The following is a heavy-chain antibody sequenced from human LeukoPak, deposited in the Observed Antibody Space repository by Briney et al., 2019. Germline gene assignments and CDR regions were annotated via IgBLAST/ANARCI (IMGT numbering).Heavy chain of an antibody. CDR2: ISYDGSSK. CDR1: GFTFSSYA. CDR3: ARDAHY. V-gene: IGHV3-30*04. Sequence: GGSLRLSCAASGFTFSSYAMHWVRQAPGKGLEWVAVISYDGSSKYFADSVKGRFTISRDNSKNTLYLQMNSLRAEDTAVYYCARDAHYWGQGTLVTVSS. J-gene: IGHJ4*02.